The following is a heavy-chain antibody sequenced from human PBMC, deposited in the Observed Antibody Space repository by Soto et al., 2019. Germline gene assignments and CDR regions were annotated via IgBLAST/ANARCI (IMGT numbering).Heavy chain of an antibody. Sequence: QVQLQESGPGLVKPSETLSLTCTVSGGSIASYYWSWIRQTPGEGLEWIGYIYYSATTNYIGTTNYNPARMSRFTISLDTSMNQFSLQLRSVTASDSSVDFCASGRVYYGSEYWGQGTLVTVSS. CDR3: ASGRVYYGSEY. CDR2: IYYSATTNYIGTT. CDR1: GGSIASYY. J-gene: IGHJ4*02. V-gene: IGHV4-59*01. D-gene: IGHD3-10*01.